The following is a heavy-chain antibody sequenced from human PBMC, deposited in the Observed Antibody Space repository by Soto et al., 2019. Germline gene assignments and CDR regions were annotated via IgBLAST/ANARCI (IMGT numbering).Heavy chain of an antibody. V-gene: IGHV3-30*03. J-gene: IGHJ6*02. Sequence: PGGSLRLSCAASGFTFSSYGMHWVRQAPGKGLEWVAVISYDGSNKYYADSVKGRFTISRDNSKNTLYLQMNSLRAEDTAVYYCATHSSSPYYYGMDVWGQGTTVTVS. CDR2: ISYDGSNK. D-gene: IGHD6-6*01. CDR3: ATHSSSPYYYGMDV. CDR1: GFTFSSYG.